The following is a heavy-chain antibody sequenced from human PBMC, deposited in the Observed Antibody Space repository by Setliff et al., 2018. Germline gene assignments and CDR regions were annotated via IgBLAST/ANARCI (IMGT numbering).Heavy chain of an antibody. V-gene: IGHV4-61*09. D-gene: IGHD6-19*01. Sequence: SETLSLTCSVSGGSISSGSDYWTWIRQPAGKGLEWIGHIYTSGSTNYNPSLKSRVTISVDTSKDQFSLKLSSVTAADTAVYYCARKVEQWLTPHFDYWGQGALVTVSS. J-gene: IGHJ4*02. CDR1: GGSISSGSDY. CDR2: IYTSGST. CDR3: ARKVEQWLTPHFDY.